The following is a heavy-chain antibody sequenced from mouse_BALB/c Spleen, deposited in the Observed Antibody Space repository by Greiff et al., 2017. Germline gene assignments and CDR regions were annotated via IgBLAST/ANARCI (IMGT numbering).Heavy chain of an antibody. J-gene: IGHJ4*01. CDR3: ARDKVRGMDD. V-gene: IGHV7-3*02. CDR2: IRNKANGYTT. CDR1: GFTFTDYY. D-gene: IGHD2-14*01. Sequence: EVKLEESGGGLVQPGGSLRLSCATSGFTFTDYYMSWVRQPPGKALEWLGFIRNKANGYTTEYSASVKGRFTISRDNSQSILYLQMNTLRAEDSATYYCARDKVRGMDDWGQGTSVTVSS.